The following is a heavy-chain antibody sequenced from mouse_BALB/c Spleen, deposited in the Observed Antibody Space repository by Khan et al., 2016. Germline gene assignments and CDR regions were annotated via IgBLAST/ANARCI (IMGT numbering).Heavy chain of an antibody. J-gene: IGHJ2*01. Sequence: VQLKESGPGLVKPSQSLSLTCTVTGYSITSDYAWNWIRQFPGNKLEWMGYISYSGSTSYNPSLKSRISITRDTSKNQFFLQLNSVTTEDTATYYCARRTVRQYFDYWGQGTTLTVSS. CDR3: ARRTVRQYFDY. CDR1: GYSITSDYA. V-gene: IGHV3-2*02. D-gene: IGHD2-14*01. CDR2: ISYSGST.